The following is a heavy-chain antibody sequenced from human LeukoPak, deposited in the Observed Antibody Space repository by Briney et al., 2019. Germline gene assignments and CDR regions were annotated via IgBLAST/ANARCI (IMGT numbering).Heavy chain of an antibody. CDR1: ELTFSNCW. CDR3: ARGPAANSGNYYVGDY. V-gene: IGHV3-74*01. CDR2: INTDGGTT. D-gene: IGHD1-26*01. Sequence: GGSLRLSCAASELTFSNCWMHWVRQAPGKGLVWVSRINTDGGTTSYADSVKGRFTISRDNAKNTLYLEMNSLGAEDTAVYYCARGPAANSGNYYVGDYWGQGTLVTVSS. J-gene: IGHJ4*02.